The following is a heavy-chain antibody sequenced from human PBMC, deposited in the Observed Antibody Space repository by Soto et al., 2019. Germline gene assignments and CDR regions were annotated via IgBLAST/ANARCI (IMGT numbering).Heavy chain of an antibody. Sequence: PGGSLRLSCAGSGFTLSDHYIDWARQAPGKGPEWVALISYDGTNKFYADSVKGRFTISRDNSKSTLYLQVDSLRPEDAAVYYCARDPKTSGGQHWAFNYFDSWGQGTLVTVSS. CDR2: ISYDGTNK. D-gene: IGHD7-27*01. CDR1: GFTLSDHY. CDR3: ARDPKTSGGQHWAFNYFDS. V-gene: IGHV3-30-3*01. J-gene: IGHJ4*02.